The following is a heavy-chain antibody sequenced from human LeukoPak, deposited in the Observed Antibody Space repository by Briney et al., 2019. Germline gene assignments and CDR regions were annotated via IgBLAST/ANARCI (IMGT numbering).Heavy chain of an antibody. D-gene: IGHD6-19*01. J-gene: IGHJ4*02. CDR3: ATRGYSSGWYFDY. CDR2: ISGRGGSS. V-gene: IGHV3-23*01. CDR1: VFTFSSYA. Sequence: GGSLRLSCAASVFTFSSYAMSWVRQPRGKGLEWVSVISGRGGSSYYAASVKGRFTISRDNSKNTLYLQMNSLRAEDTAVYYCATRGYSSGWYFDYWGQGTLVTVSS.